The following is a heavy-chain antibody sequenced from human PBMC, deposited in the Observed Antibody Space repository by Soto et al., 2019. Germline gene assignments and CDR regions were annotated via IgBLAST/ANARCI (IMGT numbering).Heavy chain of an antibody. J-gene: IGHJ4*02. CDR2: IWYDGSNK. Sequence: QVQLVESGGGVVQPGRSLRLSCAASGFTFSSYGMHWVRQAPGKGLEWVAVIWYDGSNKYYADSVKGRFTISRDNSKNTLYLQMNSLRAEDTAVYYCARNGAKGSVDYWGQGTLVTVSS. D-gene: IGHD4-17*01. CDR1: GFTFSSYG. CDR3: ARNGAKGSVDY. V-gene: IGHV3-33*01.